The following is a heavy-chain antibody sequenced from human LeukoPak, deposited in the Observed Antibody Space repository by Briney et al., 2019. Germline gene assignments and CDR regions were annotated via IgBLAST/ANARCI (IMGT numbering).Heavy chain of an antibody. J-gene: IGHJ3*02. CDR3: AREGCKSVSYYRIYAFDI. CDR2: IYPGDSDN. V-gene: IGHV5-51*01. D-gene: IGHD1-26*01. Sequence: MGXIYPGDSDNRYSPSFEGQVTISADQSISTPYLQWSSLKASDTAMYYCAREGCKSVSYYRIYAFDIWGQGTMVTVSS.